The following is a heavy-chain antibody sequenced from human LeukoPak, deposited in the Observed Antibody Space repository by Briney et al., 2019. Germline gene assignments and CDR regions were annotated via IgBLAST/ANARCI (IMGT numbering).Heavy chain of an antibody. CDR1: GFTFSSYS. V-gene: IGHV3-21*01. CDR2: ISSSSSSYI. CDR3: ARDDLESWDYFDY. Sequence: GGSLRLSCAASGFTFSSYSMNWVRQAPGKGLEWVSSISSSSSSYIYYADSVKGRFTISRDNAKNSLYLQMNSLRAEDTAVYYCARDDLESWDYFDYWGQGTLVTVSS. J-gene: IGHJ4*02. D-gene: IGHD3-3*01.